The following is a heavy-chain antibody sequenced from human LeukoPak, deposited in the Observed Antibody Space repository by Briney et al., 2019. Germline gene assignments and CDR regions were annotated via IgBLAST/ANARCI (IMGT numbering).Heavy chain of an antibody. Sequence: GGSLRLSCAASGFTFSSYAMHWVRQAPGKRLEWVAVISYDGSNKYYADSVKGRFTISRDNSKNTLYLQMNSLRAEDTAVYYCASYSSARIDYWGQGTLVTVSS. CDR3: ASYSSARIDY. J-gene: IGHJ4*02. D-gene: IGHD6-25*01. V-gene: IGHV3-30-3*01. CDR2: ISYDGSNK. CDR1: GFTFSSYA.